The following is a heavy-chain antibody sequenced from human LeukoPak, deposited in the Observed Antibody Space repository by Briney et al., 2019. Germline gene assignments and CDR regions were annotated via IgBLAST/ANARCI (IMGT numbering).Heavy chain of an antibody. Sequence: SETLSLTCTVSGGSISSGDYYWSWLRQPPGKGLVWNGYIYYSGSTYYNPSLKSRVTISVDTSKNQFSLKLSSVTAADTAVYYCASVVGATTEYYFDYWGQGTLVTVSS. D-gene: IGHD1-26*01. CDR3: ASVVGATTEYYFDY. V-gene: IGHV4-30-4*08. J-gene: IGHJ4*02. CDR2: IYYSGST. CDR1: GGSISSGDYY.